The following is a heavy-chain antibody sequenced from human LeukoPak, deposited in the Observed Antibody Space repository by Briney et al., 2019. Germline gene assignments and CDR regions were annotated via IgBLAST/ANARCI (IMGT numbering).Heavy chain of an antibody. CDR3: ARLPLSSGSYLS. J-gene: IGHJ4*02. CDR2: ISSSSSYI. Sequence: GGSLRLSCAASGFTFSSYSMNWVRQAPGKGLECVSSISSSSSYIYYADSVKGRFTISRDNAKNSLYLQMNSLRAEDTAVYYCARLPLSSGSYLSWGQGTLVTVSS. D-gene: IGHD3-10*01. CDR1: GFTFSSYS. V-gene: IGHV3-21*01.